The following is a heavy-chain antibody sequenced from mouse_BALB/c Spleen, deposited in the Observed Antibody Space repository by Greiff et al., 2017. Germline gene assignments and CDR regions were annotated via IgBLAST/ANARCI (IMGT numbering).Heavy chain of an antibody. CDR1: GYTFTSYY. V-gene: IGHV1S81*02. CDR2: INPSNGGT. J-gene: IGHJ3*01. CDR3: TRFYYDYDGWFAY. D-gene: IGHD2-4*01. Sequence: QVQLKQSGAELVKPGASVKLSCKASGYTFTSYYMYWVKQRPGQGLEWIGEINPSNGGTNFNEKFKSKATLTVDKSSSTAYMQLSSLTSEDSAVYYCTRFYYDYDGWFAYWGQGTLVTVSA.